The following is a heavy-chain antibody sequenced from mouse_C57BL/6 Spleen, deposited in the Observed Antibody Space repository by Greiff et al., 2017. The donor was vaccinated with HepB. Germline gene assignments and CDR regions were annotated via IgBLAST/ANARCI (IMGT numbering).Heavy chain of an antibody. CDR1: GYTFTGYW. V-gene: IGHV1-9*01. J-gene: IGHJ3*01. CDR2: ILPGSGST. Sequence: QVQLQQSGAELMKPGASVKLSCKATGYTFTGYWIEWVKQRPGHGLEWIGEILPGSGSTNYNEKFKGKATFTADTSSNTAYMQLSSLTTEDSAIYYCARGTYYGSSPPWFAYWGQGTLVTVSA. CDR3: ARGTYYGSSPPWFAY. D-gene: IGHD1-1*01.